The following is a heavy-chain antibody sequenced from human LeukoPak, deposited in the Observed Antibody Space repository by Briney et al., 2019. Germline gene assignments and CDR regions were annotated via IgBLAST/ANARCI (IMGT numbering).Heavy chain of an antibody. V-gene: IGHV3-74*01. Sequence: GGSLRLSCAASGFTFSSYWMHWVRQAPGKGLVWVSRINSDGSSTSYADSEKGRFTISRDNAKNTLYLQMNSLRAEDTAVYYCARDQSRVWFGELLPSPLDYWGQGTLVTVSS. D-gene: IGHD3-10*01. CDR2: INSDGSST. J-gene: IGHJ4*02. CDR1: GFTFSSYW. CDR3: ARDQSRVWFGELLPSPLDY.